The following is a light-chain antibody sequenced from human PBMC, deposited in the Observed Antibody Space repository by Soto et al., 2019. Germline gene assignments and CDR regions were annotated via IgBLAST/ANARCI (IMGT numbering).Light chain of an antibody. Sequence: QSALTQPASVSGSPGQSITISCTGTSSDVGGYNYVSWYQQHPGKAPKLMIYDVSNRPSGVSNRFSGSKSGNTASLTISGLQAEDEADYYCSSYTSSSFLVFGGVIKLTVL. V-gene: IGLV2-14*01. CDR1: SSDVGGYNY. CDR2: DVS. J-gene: IGLJ2*01. CDR3: SSYTSSSFLV.